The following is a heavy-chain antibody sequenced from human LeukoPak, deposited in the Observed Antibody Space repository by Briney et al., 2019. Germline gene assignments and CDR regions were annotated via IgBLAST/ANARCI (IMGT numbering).Heavy chain of an antibody. V-gene: IGHV1-2*02. D-gene: IGHD3-10*01. CDR2: INPNSGGT. CDR3: ATDSGMREVRGVIDY. J-gene: IGHJ4*02. CDR1: GYTFTGYY. Sequence: GASVKVSCKASGYTFTGYYMHWVRQAPGQGLEWMGWINPNSGGTNYAQKFQGRVTMTRDTSISTAYMELSSLRSEDTAVYYCATDSGMREVRGVIDYWGQGTLVTVSS.